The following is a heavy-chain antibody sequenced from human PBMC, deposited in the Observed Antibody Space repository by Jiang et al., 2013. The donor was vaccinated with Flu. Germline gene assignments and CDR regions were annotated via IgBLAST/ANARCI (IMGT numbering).Heavy chain of an antibody. CDR1: GYSFTSYW. CDR2: IYPGDSDT. CDR3: ARQRIAAAGTLRYFDY. Sequence: AEVKKPGESLKISCKGSGYSFTSYWIGWVRQMPGKGLEWMGIIYPGDSDTRYSPSFQGQVTISADKSISTAYLQWSSLKASDTAMYYCARQRIAAAGTLRYFDYWGQGTLVTVSS. D-gene: IGHD6-13*01. V-gene: IGHV5-51*01. J-gene: IGHJ4*02.